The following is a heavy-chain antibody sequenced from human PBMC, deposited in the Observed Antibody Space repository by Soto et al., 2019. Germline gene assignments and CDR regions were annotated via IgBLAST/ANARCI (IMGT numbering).Heavy chain of an antibody. J-gene: IGHJ3*02. D-gene: IGHD2-8*01. CDR3: ASVLMCTRTSRYVFDI. CDR2: ITAYNGNT. V-gene: IGHV1-18*01. CDR1: GYTFTNYG. Sequence: ASVKVSCKASGYTFTNYGISWVRQAPGQGLEWMGWITAYNGNTNYAQRFQGRVTMTTDTSTSTAYMELRSLRSDDTAVYYCASVLMCTRTSRYVFDICG.